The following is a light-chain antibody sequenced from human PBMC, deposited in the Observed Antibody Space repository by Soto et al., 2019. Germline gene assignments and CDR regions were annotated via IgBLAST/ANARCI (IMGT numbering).Light chain of an antibody. J-gene: IGKJ1*01. Sequence: DIQMTQSPSTLSAYVGDRVTITCRASQSISTWLAWYQQKAGKAPKLLLYKASILESRVPSRFSGSGSGTEFTLTISSMQPDDFATYDCQQYNTYWTFGQGTKVEIK. CDR1: QSISTW. CDR3: QQYNTYWT. V-gene: IGKV1-5*03. CDR2: KAS.